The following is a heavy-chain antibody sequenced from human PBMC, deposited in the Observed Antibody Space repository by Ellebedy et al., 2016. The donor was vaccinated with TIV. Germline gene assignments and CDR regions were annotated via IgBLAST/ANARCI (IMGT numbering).Heavy chain of an antibody. D-gene: IGHD2-15*01. J-gene: IGHJ4*02. V-gene: IGHV4-39*01. CDR3: ARHNGVAPTLGFDY. CDR2: ISRSGSP. Sequence: MPSETLSLPCTVSGDSISSNTYYWGWIRQPPGKGLEWIGSISRSGSPYYNPTLKSRVTISVDTSQNQFSLKLSSVTAADPAVYYCARHNGVAPTLGFDYWGQGILVIVSS. CDR1: GDSISSNTYY.